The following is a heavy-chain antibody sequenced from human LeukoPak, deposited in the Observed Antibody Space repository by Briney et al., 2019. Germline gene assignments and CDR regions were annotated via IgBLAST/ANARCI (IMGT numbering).Heavy chain of an antibody. V-gene: IGHV1-69*13. D-gene: IGHD3-10*01. CDR2: IIPIFGTA. CDR3: ARDQSYYGSGSYYPLYFDY. J-gene: IGHJ4*02. Sequence: ASVKVSCKASGGTFSSYAISWVRQAPGQGLEWMGGIIPIFGTANYAQKFQGRVTITADESTSTAYMELSSLRSEDTAVYFCARDQSYYGSGSYYPLYFDYWGQGTLVTVSS. CDR1: GGTFSSYA.